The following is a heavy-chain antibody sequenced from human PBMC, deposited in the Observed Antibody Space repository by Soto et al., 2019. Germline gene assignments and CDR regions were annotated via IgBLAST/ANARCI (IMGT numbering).Heavy chain of an antibody. Sequence: QVQLVESGGGVVQPGRSGRLSCAASGFTFSSYGMHWVRQAPGKGLEWVAVIWYDGSNKYYADSVKGRFTISRDNSKNTLYLQMNSLRAEDTAVYYCARAARIAVAGTRWFDPWGQGTLVTVSS. J-gene: IGHJ5*02. CDR3: ARAARIAVAGTRWFDP. CDR2: IWYDGSNK. D-gene: IGHD6-19*01. V-gene: IGHV3-33*01. CDR1: GFTFSSYG.